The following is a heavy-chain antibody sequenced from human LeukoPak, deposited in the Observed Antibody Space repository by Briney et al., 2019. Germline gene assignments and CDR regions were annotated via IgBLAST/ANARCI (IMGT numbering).Heavy chain of an antibody. CDR3: ARHGYYDSSGEFDP. CDR1: GGSISSSSYY. Sequence: SETLSLTCTVSGGSISSSSYYWGWIRQPPGKGLEWIGSTYYGGSTYYNPSLKSRVTISVDTSKNQFSLKLSSVTAADTAVYYCARHGYYDSSGEFDPWGQGTLVTVSS. V-gene: IGHV4-39*01. J-gene: IGHJ5*02. D-gene: IGHD3-22*01. CDR2: TYYGGST.